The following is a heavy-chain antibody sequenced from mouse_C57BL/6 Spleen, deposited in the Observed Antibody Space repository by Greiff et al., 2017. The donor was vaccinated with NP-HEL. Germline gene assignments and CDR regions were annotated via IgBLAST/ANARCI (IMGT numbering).Heavy chain of an antibody. CDR3: ARSGYYYGSSYGDYAMDY. J-gene: IGHJ4*01. V-gene: IGHV1-18*01. D-gene: IGHD1-1*01. CDR2: INPNNGGT. Sequence: VQLQQPGPELVKPGASVKIPCKASGYTFTDYNMDWVKQSHGKSLEWIGDINPNNGGTIYNQKFKGKATLTVDQSSSTAYMELRSLTSEDTAVYYWARSGYYYGSSYGDYAMDYWGQGTSVTVSS. CDR1: GYTFTDYN.